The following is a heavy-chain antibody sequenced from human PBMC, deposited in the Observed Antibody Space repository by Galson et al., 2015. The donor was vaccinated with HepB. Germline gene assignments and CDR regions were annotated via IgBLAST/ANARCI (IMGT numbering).Heavy chain of an antibody. CDR3: ARVGLVWFGELFGAFDI. V-gene: IGHV3-30-3*01. Sequence: SLRLSCAASGFTFSAYAMHWVRQAPGKGLEWVAVISYSGSNKYYADSVKGRFTISRDNSKNTLFLQVNSLRAEDTAVYYCARVGLVWFGELFGAFDIWGQGTMVTVSS. D-gene: IGHD3-10*01. CDR2: ISYSGSNK. J-gene: IGHJ3*02. CDR1: GFTFSAYA.